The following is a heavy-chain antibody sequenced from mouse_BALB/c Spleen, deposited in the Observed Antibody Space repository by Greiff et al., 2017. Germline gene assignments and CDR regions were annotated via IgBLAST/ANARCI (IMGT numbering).Heavy chain of an antibody. CDR3: ARDYYGSFDY. D-gene: IGHD1-1*01. CDR1: GFTFSSYG. J-gene: IGHJ2*01. Sequence: EVKLMESGGGLVQPGGSLKLSCAASGFTFSSYGMSWVRQTPDKRLELVATINSNGGSTYYPDSVKGRFTISRDNAKNTLYLQMSSLKSEDTAMYYCARDYYGSFDYWGQGTTLTVSS. V-gene: IGHV5-6-3*01. CDR2: INSNGGST.